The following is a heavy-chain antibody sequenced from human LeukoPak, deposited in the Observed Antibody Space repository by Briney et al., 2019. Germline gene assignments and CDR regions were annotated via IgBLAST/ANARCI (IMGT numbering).Heavy chain of an antibody. V-gene: IGHV4-61*01. Sequence: SETLSLTCTVSGGSVSSGSFYWNWIRQPPGKELEWTGNIYYSGNTNYNPSLRSRVTISVDTSKNQFSLKLSSVTAADTAVYYCVREPYYYNSSGYRWGQGTLITVSS. CDR3: VREPYYYNSSGYR. D-gene: IGHD3-22*01. CDR2: IYYSGNT. CDR1: GGSVSSGSFY. J-gene: IGHJ5*02.